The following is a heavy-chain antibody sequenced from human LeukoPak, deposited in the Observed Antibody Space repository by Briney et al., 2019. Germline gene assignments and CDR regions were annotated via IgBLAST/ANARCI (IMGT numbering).Heavy chain of an antibody. D-gene: IGHD2-2*01. CDR3: VRRGYCSSTSCYVFDY. CDR2: IYYSGNT. CDR1: GFTFSNYW. J-gene: IGHJ4*02. Sequence: GSLRLSCAASGFTFSNYWMSWVRQPPGKGLEWIGYIYYSGNTNYNPSLKSRITISVDTSKNQLSLKLSSVTAADTAVYYCVRRGYCSSTSCYVFDYWGQGTLVTVSS. V-gene: IGHV4-59*08.